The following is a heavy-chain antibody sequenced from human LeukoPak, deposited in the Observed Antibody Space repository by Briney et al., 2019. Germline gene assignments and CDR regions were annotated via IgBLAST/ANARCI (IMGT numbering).Heavy chain of an antibody. CDR2: INSDGSST. V-gene: IGHV3-74*01. CDR1: GFTFSSYS. J-gene: IGHJ4*02. D-gene: IGHD6-19*01. Sequence: GGSLRLSCAASGFTFSSYSMNWVRQAPGKGLVWVSRINSDGSSTSYADSVKGRFTISRDNAKNTLYLQMNSLRAEDTAVYYCARASSGWSPFDYWGQGTLVTVSS. CDR3: ARASSGWSPFDY.